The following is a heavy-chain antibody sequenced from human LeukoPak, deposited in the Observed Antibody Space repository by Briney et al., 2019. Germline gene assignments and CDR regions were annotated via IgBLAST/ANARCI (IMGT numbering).Heavy chain of an antibody. J-gene: IGHJ6*03. CDR2: DTSSTTST. D-gene: IGHD2-8*02. V-gene: IGHV3-23*01. CDR1: EFSISHYA. Sequence: GGSLRLSCTASEFSISHYAMSWVRQAPGKGLEWVSADTSSTTSTYYASSVRGRFTISRDNSMNTLYLQMNSLRADDTAVYYYSKAPLGACAGAVCYYLDVWGKGTTVIVSS. CDR3: SKAPLGACAGAVCYYLDV.